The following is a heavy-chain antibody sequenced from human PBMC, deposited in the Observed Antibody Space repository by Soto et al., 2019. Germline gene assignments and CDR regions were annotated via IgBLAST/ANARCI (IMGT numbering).Heavy chain of an antibody. CDR1: GYSISSSNW. CDR2: IYYSGTT. Sequence: PSXTLSLTCAVSGYSISSSNWWGWIRQPPGKGLEWIGYIYYSGTTYYNPSLKSRVTMSVDTSKNQFSLKASDTAMYYCARLVHSSSWYHFDYWGQGTLVTVSS. D-gene: IGHD6-13*01. V-gene: IGHV4-28*01. CDR3: ARLVHSSSWYHFDY. J-gene: IGHJ4*02.